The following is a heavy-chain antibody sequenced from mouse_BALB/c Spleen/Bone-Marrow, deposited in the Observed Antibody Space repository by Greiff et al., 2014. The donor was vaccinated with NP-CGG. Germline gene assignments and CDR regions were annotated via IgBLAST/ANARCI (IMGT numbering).Heavy chain of an antibody. J-gene: IGHJ4*01. Sequence: QVHLKESGPGLVAPSQSLPITCTVSGFSLTNYGVHWVRQPPGKGLEWLGVIWADGSTNYNSALMSRLSISKDNSKSQVFFKMNSLQTDDTAMYYCARITTATGAMDYWGQGTSVTVSS. CDR2: IWADGST. CDR3: ARITTATGAMDY. V-gene: IGHV2-9*02. CDR1: GFSLTNYG. D-gene: IGHD1-2*01.